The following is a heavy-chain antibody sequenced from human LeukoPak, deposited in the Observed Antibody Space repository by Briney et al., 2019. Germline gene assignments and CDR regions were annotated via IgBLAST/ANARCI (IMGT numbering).Heavy chain of an antibody. CDR1: GYTFTGYY. CDR2: INPNSGGT. CDR3: ARGYYDSSGYYKN. D-gene: IGHD3-22*01. J-gene: IGHJ4*02. V-gene: IGHV1-2*06. Sequence: GASVKVSCKASGYTFTGYYMHWVRQAPGQGLEWMGRINPNSGGTNYAQKFQGRVTMTRDTSISTAYMELSRLRSDDTAVYYCARGYYDSSGYYKNWGQGTLVTVSS.